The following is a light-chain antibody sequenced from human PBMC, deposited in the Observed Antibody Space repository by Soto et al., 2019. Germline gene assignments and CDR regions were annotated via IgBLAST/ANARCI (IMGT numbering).Light chain of an antibody. CDR2: EVS. Sequence: QSALTQPASVSGSPGQSITISCTGTSSDVGGYNYVSWYQHHPGKAPKLMIYEVSNRPSGVSNRFSGSKSGNTASLTISGLQAEDEADYYCSPYTTSGTWVFGGGTKLTVL. V-gene: IGLV2-14*01. J-gene: IGLJ3*02. CDR3: SPYTTSGTWV. CDR1: SSDVGGYNY.